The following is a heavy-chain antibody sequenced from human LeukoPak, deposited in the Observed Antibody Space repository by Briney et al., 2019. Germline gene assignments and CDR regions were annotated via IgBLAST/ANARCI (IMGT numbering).Heavy chain of an antibody. CDR3: ARDGSGYSYGYFDY. Sequence: SETLSLTCTVPGGSISSYYWSWIRQPPGKGLEWIGYIYYSGSTNYNPSLKSRVTISVDTSKNQFSLKLSSVTAADTAVYYCARDGSGYSYGYFDYWGQGTLVTVSS. D-gene: IGHD5-18*01. CDR1: GGSISSYY. CDR2: IYYSGST. J-gene: IGHJ4*02. V-gene: IGHV4-59*01.